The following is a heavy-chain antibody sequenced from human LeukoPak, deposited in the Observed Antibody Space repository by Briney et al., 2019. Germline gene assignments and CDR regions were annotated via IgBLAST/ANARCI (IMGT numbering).Heavy chain of an antibody. Sequence: GRSLRLSCAASGFTFSSYGMHWVRQAPGKGLEWVAVIWYDGSNKYYADSVKGRFTISSDNSKNTLYLQMNSLRAEDTAVYYCARGDSGYDFLDYWGQGTLVTVSS. CDR2: IWYDGSNK. D-gene: IGHD5-12*01. V-gene: IGHV3-33*01. CDR3: ARGDSGYDFLDY. CDR1: GFTFSSYG. J-gene: IGHJ4*02.